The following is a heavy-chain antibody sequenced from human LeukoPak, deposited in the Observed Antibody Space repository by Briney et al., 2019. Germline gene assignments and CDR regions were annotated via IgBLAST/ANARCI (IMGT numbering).Heavy chain of an antibody. CDR1: GGSFSGYY. CDR3: ARGKGRGLAAAGTLFQH. D-gene: IGHD6-13*01. J-gene: IGHJ1*01. CDR2: INHSGST. V-gene: IGHV4-34*01. Sequence: SETLPLTCAVYGGSFSGYYWSWIRQPPGKGLEWIGEINHSGSTNYNPSPKSRVTISVDTSKNQFSLKLSSVTAADTAVYYCARGKGRGLAAAGTLFQHWGQGTLVTVSS.